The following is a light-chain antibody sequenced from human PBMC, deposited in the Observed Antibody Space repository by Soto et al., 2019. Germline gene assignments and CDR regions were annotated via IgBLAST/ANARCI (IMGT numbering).Light chain of an antibody. J-gene: IGKJ1*01. Sequence: VLTQTTGTLSLSPGERATLSCRASQSVSSANLAWYQQKPGQAPRLLIYAASTRATGIPDRFSGSGSGTDFTLTITRLGPEDFAVFYCQQSHISSPTFGQGTKVDIK. CDR2: AAS. CDR3: QQSHISSPT. CDR1: QSVSSAN. V-gene: IGKV3-20*01.